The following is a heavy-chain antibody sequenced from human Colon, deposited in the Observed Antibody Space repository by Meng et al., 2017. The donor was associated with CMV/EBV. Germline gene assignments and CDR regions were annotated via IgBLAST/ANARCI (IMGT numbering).Heavy chain of an antibody. V-gene: IGHV4-34*03. CDR2: IYYSGST. D-gene: IGHD5-12*01. J-gene: IGHJ4*02. Sequence: GSLRLSCAVYGGSFSGYYWTWIRQPPGKGLEWIGSIYYSGSTYYNPSLKSRVTISVDTSKNQFSLKLSSVTAADTAVYYPYSGYDFDYWGQGTLVTVSS. CDR1: GGSFSGYY. CDR3: YSGYDFDY.